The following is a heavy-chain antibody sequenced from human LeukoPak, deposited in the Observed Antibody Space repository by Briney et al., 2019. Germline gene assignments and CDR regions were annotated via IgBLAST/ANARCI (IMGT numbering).Heavy chain of an antibody. CDR3: ARISGYSYAHFDY. J-gene: IGHJ4*02. Sequence: SQTLSLTCTVSGASFSSGSFYWRWLRQPAGTGLEWLGRVYTSGSTNYNPSLKSRVTISVDTSKNQFSLKLSAVTAADTAVYYCARISGYSYAHFDYWGQGTLVTVSS. D-gene: IGHD5-18*01. CDR2: VYTSGST. CDR1: GASFSSGSFY. V-gene: IGHV4-61*02.